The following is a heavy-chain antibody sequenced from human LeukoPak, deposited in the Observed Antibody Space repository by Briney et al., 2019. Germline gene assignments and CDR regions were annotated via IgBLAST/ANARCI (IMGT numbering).Heavy chain of an antibody. Sequence: PSETLSLTCTVSGGSISSGGYYLSWIRQHPGKGLEWIGYIYYSGSTYYNPSLKSRVTISVDTSKNQFSLKLSSVTAADTAVYYCARASVAGDFDYWGQGTLVTVSS. CDR1: GGSISSGGYY. D-gene: IGHD6-19*01. J-gene: IGHJ4*02. CDR2: IYYSGST. CDR3: ARASVAGDFDY. V-gene: IGHV4-31*03.